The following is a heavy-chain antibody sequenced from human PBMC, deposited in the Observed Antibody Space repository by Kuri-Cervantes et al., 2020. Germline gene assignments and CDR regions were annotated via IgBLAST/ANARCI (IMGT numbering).Heavy chain of an antibody. CDR3: AKEDYIVVLYYFDY. V-gene: IGHV3-30*02. J-gene: IGHJ4*02. D-gene: IGHD5-12*01. CDR2: IWYDGSNK. Sequence: GGSLRLSCAASGFTFSSYGMHWVRQAPGKGLEWVAVIWYDGSNKYYADSVKGRSTISRDNSKNTLYLQMNSLRAEDTAVYYCAKEDYIVVLYYFDYWGQGTLVTVSS. CDR1: GFTFSSYG.